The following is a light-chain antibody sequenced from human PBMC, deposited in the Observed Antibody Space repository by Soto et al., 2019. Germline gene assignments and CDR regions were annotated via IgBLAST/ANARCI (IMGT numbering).Light chain of an antibody. J-gene: IGLJ2*01. V-gene: IGLV2-11*01. Sequence: QSALTQPRSVSGSPGQSVTISCTGTSSDVGTYNSVSWYQQHPGKAPKLMIYDVNKRPSGVPDRFSGSMSGNTASLTISGLQADYEADYHCSSYAGNYTLDFGGGTKLTVL. CDR3: SSYAGNYTLD. CDR1: SSDVGTYNS. CDR2: DVN.